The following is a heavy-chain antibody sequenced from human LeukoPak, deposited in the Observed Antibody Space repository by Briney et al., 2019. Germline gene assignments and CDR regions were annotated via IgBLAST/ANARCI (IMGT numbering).Heavy chain of an antibody. Sequence: SETLSLTCAVYGGSFSGYYWSWIRQPPGKGLEWVREINHSGSTNYNPSLKSRVTISVDTSKNQFSLKLSSVTAADTAVYYCASLRPWGYYYYYMDVWGKGTTVTISS. D-gene: IGHD3-16*01. J-gene: IGHJ6*03. V-gene: IGHV4-34*01. CDR2: INHSGST. CDR1: GGSFSGYY. CDR3: ASLRPWGYYYYYMDV.